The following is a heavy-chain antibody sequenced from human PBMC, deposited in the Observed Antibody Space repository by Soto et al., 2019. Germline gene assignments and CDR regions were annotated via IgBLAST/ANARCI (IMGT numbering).Heavy chain of an antibody. J-gene: IGHJ5*02. CDR1: RLTFSAYT. CDR2: ISSNSDYK. V-gene: IGHV3-21*01. CDR3: ARTAVTTTRWFDP. D-gene: IGHD4-17*01. Sequence: EGSLRVSCSDSRLTFSAYTMSSVRWAPGRGLEWVSSISSNSDYKYYADSLKGRFTISRDNAKNSLYLRMNGLRAEDTAVYYCARTAVTTTRWFDPWGQGTLVTFSS.